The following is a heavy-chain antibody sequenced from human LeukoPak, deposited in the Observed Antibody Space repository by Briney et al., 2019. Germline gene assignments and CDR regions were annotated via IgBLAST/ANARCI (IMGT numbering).Heavy chain of an antibody. V-gene: IGHV3-7*01. CDR3: ARDQRTTINY. CDR2: IKQDGSEK. D-gene: IGHD3-9*01. CDR1: GLTFSSAW. J-gene: IGHJ4*02. Sequence: GGSLRLSCAASGLTFSSAWMSWVRQAPGKGLEWVANIKQDGSEKYYVDSVKGRFTISRDNAKNSLYLQMNSLRAEDTAVYYCARDQRTTINYWGQGTLVTVSS.